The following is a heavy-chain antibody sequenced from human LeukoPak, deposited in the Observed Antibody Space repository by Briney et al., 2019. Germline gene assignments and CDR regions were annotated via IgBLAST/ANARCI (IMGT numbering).Heavy chain of an antibody. J-gene: IGHJ3*02. CDR3: ARGRRYSYGYAPFGI. V-gene: IGHV1-46*01. CDR1: GYTFTSYY. CDR2: INPSGGST. D-gene: IGHD5-18*01. Sequence: ASVKVSCKASGYTFTSYYMHWVGQAPGQGLEWMGIINPSGGSTSYAQKFQGRVTMTRDMSTSTVYMELSSLRSEDTAVYYCARGRRYSYGYAPFGIWGQGTMVTVSS.